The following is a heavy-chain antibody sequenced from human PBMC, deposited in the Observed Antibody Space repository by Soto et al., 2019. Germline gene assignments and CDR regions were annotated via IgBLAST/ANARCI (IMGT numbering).Heavy chain of an antibody. Sequence: QVQLQQWGAGLLKPSETLSLTCAVYGGSFSGYYWSWIRQPPGKGLEWIGEINHSGSTNYNPSLKSRATKSVDTSKNQFALKLSSVTAAATAVYSCARCRELSVVPPKRPPWFDPWGQGTLVTVSS. J-gene: IGHJ5*02. CDR3: ARCRELSVVPPKRPPWFDP. D-gene: IGHD2-15*01. CDR1: GGSFSGYY. CDR2: INHSGST. V-gene: IGHV4-34*01.